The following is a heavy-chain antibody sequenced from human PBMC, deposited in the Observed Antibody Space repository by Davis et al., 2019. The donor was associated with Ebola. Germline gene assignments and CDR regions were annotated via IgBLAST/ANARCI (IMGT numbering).Heavy chain of an antibody. Sequence: PGGSLRLSCAASGFTFSSYAMSWVRQAPGKGLEWVSAISGSGGSTYYADSVKGRFTISRDNSKNTLYLQMNSLRAEDTAVYYCARRLSSAYYYYGMDVWGQGTTVTVSS. J-gene: IGHJ6*02. CDR1: GFTFSSYA. CDR3: ARRLSSAYYYYGMDV. D-gene: IGHD4/OR15-4a*01. CDR2: ISGSGGST. V-gene: IGHV3-23*01.